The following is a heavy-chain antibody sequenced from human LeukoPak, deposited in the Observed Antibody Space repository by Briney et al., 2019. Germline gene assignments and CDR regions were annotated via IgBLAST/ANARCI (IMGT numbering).Heavy chain of an antibody. CDR1: GFTFSSSP. J-gene: IGHJ4*02. V-gene: IGHV3-23*01. CDR3: AKHRGDGSGWY. D-gene: IGHD6-19*01. Sequence: PGGSLRLSCAASGFTFSSSPMSWLRQAPGKGLEWVSAISGSGGGTYYADSVKGRFTISRDNSKNTLYLQMNSLRAEDTAVYYCAKHRGDGSGWYWGQGTLVTASS. CDR2: ISGSGGGT.